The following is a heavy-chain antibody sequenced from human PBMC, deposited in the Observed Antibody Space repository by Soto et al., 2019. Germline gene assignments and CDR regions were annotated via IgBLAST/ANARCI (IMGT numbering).Heavy chain of an antibody. Sequence: SETLSLTCTVSGGSISSYYWSWIRQPPGKGLEWIGYIYYSGSTNYNPSLKSRVTISVDTSKNQFSLKLSSVTAADTAVYYCARETDGGDFDYWGQGTLVTVSS. J-gene: IGHJ4*02. V-gene: IGHV4-59*01. CDR2: IYYSGST. CDR1: GGSISSYY. CDR3: ARETDGGDFDY. D-gene: IGHD2-21*01.